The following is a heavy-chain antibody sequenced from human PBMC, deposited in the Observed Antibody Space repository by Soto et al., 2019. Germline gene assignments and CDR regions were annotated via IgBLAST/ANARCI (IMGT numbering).Heavy chain of an antibody. CDR2: TYYRSKWYN. V-gene: IGHV6-1*01. Sequence: PTQTLSITYDISGDRVCSNSAAWNWIRRSPSRGLEWLGRTYYRSKWYNDYAVSVKSRITINPDTSKNQFSLQLNSVTPEDTAVYYCAREDHRGELSFPDAFDIWGQGTMVTVSS. CDR1: GDRVCSNSAA. J-gene: IGHJ3*02. D-gene: IGHD3-16*02. CDR3: AREDHRGELSFPDAFDI.